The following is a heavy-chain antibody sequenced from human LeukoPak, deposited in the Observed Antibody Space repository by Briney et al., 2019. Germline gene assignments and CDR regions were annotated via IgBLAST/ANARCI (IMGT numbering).Heavy chain of an antibody. V-gene: IGHV4-34*01. D-gene: IGHD6-13*01. CDR3: ARGKLSIAAAGPSFDP. Sequence: SETLSLTCAVYGGSFSGYYWSWIRQPPGKGLVWIGEINHSGSTNYNPSLKSRVTISVDTSKNQFSLKLSSVTAADTAVYYCARGKLSIAAAGPSFDPWGQGTLVTVSS. CDR1: GGSFSGYY. CDR2: INHSGST. J-gene: IGHJ5*02.